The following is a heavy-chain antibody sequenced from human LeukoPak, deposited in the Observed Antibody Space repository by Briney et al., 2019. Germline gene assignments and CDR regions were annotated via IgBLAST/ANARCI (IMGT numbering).Heavy chain of an antibody. D-gene: IGHD6-19*01. CDR2: ISGSGGST. J-gene: IGHJ4*02. Sequence: GGSLRLSCASSRFTFSSYAMSWVRQAPGKGLEWVSAISGSGGSTYYADSVKGRFTISRDNSKNTLYLQMNSPRAEDTAVYYCAKDRAVAGFFDYWGQGTLVTVSS. V-gene: IGHV3-23*01. CDR3: AKDRAVAGFFDY. CDR1: RFTFSSYA.